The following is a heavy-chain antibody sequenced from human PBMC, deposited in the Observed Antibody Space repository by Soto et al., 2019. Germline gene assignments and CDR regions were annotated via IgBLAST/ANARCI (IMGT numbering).Heavy chain of an antibody. Sequence: ASVKVSCKASGFTFTSSAVQWVRQARGQRLEWIGWIVVGSGNTNYAQKFQERVTITRDMSTSTAYMELSSLRSEDTAVYYCAADLYSGSYFYPFDIWGQGTMVTVSS. CDR1: GFTFTSSA. CDR2: IVVGSGNT. J-gene: IGHJ3*02. CDR3: AADLYSGSYFYPFDI. D-gene: IGHD1-26*01. V-gene: IGHV1-58*01.